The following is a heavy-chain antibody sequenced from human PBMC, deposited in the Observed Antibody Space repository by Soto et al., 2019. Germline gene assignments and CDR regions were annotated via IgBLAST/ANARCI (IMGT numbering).Heavy chain of an antibody. CDR3: ARRGYSSSWYYYYYYGMDG. D-gene: IGHD6-13*01. CDR1: GYTFTSYD. V-gene: IGHV1-8*01. Sequence: QVQLVQSGAEVKKPGASVKVSCKASGYTFTSYDINWVRQATGQGLEWMGWMNPNSGNTGYAQKFQGRVTMTRNTSISTAYMELSSLRSEDTAVYYCARRGYSSSWYYYYYYGMDGGGQGTTVTVSS. J-gene: IGHJ6*02. CDR2: MNPNSGNT.